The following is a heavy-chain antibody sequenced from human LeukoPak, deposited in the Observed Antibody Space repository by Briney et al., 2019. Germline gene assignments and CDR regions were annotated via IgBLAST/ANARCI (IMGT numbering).Heavy chain of an antibody. V-gene: IGHV4-34*01. Sequence: PSETLSLTCAVYGGSFSGYYWSWIRQPPGKGLEWIGEINHSGSTNYNPSLKSRVTMSVDTSKNQFSLKLSSVTAADTAVYYCARGGKCSSTSCYKVGMDVWGKGTTVTVSS. CDR3: ARGGKCSSTSCYKVGMDV. J-gene: IGHJ6*03. CDR2: INHSGST. CDR1: GGSFSGYY. D-gene: IGHD2-2*02.